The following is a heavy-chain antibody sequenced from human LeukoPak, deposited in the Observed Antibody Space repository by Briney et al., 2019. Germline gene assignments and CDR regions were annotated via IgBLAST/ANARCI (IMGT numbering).Heavy chain of an antibody. D-gene: IGHD3-3*01. CDR3: VRGRITIFGVVIPHFDN. Sequence: PSETLSLTRTVSGGSISSYYWSWIRQAPEKGLEWIGYIDKSGSINSNPSLKSRVTMSVDTTKDQFSLKLNSVTAADTAVYYCVRGRITIFGVVIPHFDNWGQGTLVTVSS. J-gene: IGHJ4*02. CDR1: GGSISSYY. V-gene: IGHV4-59*01. CDR2: IDKSGSI.